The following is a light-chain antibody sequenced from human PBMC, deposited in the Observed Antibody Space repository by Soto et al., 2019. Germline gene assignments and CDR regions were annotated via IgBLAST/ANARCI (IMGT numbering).Light chain of an antibody. J-gene: IGKJ2*01. CDR3: QQYNNWTPYT. CDR1: QSVSSN. Sequence: EIVMTQSPATLSVSPGERATLSCRASQSVSSNLAWYQQKPGQAPRLLIYGASTRATGIPARFSGSRSGTEFTLTISSLQSEDFAVDYCQQYNNWTPYTFGQGNKLEIK. CDR2: GAS. V-gene: IGKV3-15*01.